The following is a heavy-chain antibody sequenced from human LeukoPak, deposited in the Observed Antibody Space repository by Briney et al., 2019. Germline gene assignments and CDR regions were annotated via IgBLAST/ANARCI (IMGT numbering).Heavy chain of an antibody. Sequence: SETLSLTCTVSGGSISSSSYYWGWIRQPPGKGLEWIGSIYYSGSTYYNPSLKSRVTISVDTSENQFSLQLNSVTPEDTAVYYCARGDQAFDYWGQGTLVTVSS. CDR2: IYYSGST. D-gene: IGHD2-2*01. J-gene: IGHJ4*02. V-gene: IGHV4-39*07. CDR1: GGSISSSSYY. CDR3: ARGDQAFDY.